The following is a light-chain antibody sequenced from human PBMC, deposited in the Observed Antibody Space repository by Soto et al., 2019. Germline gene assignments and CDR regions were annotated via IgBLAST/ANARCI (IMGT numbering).Light chain of an antibody. V-gene: IGKV1-39*01. CDR1: QSISGH. CDR3: QQSYSSPRFT. CDR2: ATS. J-gene: IGKJ3*01. Sequence: DIQMTQSPSSLSASVGDRVTITCRASQSISGHLNWYQHKPGKAPELLIYATSTLHIGVPSRFSGSGSGTDFSLTISSLQPEDFATYYCQQSYSSPRFTLGPGTKVDIK.